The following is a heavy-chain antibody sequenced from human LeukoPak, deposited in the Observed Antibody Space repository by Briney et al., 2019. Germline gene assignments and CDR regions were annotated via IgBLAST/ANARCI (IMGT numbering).Heavy chain of an antibody. D-gene: IGHD5-24*01. CDR1: GGSISSSSYY. CDR3: ARPLGASHGYNSIYFDY. J-gene: IGHJ4*02. V-gene: IGHV4-39*07. Sequence: PSETLSLTCIVSGGSISSSSYYWGWTRQPPGKGLEWIGSIYYSGSTYYNPSLKSRVTISVDTSKNQFSLNLTSVTAADTAVYYCARPLGASHGYNSIYFDYWGQGTLVTVSS. CDR2: IYYSGST.